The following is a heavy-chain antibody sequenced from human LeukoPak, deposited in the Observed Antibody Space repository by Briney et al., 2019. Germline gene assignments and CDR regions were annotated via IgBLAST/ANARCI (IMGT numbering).Heavy chain of an antibody. J-gene: IGHJ4*02. CDR2: ISSSSSTI. CDR3: AKDYLTYYYDSSGYYFDY. CDR1: GLTFSSYS. D-gene: IGHD3-22*01. V-gene: IGHV3-48*04. Sequence: GGSLRLSCAASGLTFSSYSMNWVRQAPGKGLEWVSYISSSSSTIYYADSVKGRFTISRDNAKNSLYLQMNSLRAEDTAVYYCAKDYLTYYYDSSGYYFDYWGQGTLVTVSS.